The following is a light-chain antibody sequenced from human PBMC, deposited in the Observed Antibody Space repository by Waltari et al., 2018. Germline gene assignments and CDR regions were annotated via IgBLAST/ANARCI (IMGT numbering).Light chain of an antibody. CDR1: SSDVGAYNY. CDR2: DVS. J-gene: IGLJ2*01. Sequence: QSALTQPASVSGSPGQSITISCTGTSSDVGAYNYVSWYQQHPGKAPKLIIFDVSNRPPGVSTRLSGSKSGNTASLTISGLQAEDEADYYCSSYISSSTLELFGGGTSLTVL. CDR3: SSYISSSTLEL. V-gene: IGLV2-14*03.